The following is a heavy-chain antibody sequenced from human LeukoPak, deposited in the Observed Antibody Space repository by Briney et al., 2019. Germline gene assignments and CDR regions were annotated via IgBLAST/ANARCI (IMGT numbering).Heavy chain of an antibody. CDR3: ARGGWDSGSYSPYWYFDL. Sequence: SETLSLTCTVSGGSISSYYWSWIRQPPGKGLEWLGYIYYSGSTNYNPSLKSRVTISVDTSKNQFSLKLSSVTAADTAVYYCARGGWDSGSYSPYWYFDLWGRGTLVTVSS. CDR2: IYYSGST. J-gene: IGHJ2*01. CDR1: GGSISSYY. V-gene: IGHV4-59*01. D-gene: IGHD1-26*01.